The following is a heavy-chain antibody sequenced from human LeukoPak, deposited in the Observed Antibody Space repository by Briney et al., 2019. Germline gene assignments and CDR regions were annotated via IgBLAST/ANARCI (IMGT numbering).Heavy chain of an antibody. CDR3: ARDERILGYCSGGSCYPVNLVDY. CDR1: GYTFTGYC. J-gene: IGHJ4*02. V-gene: IGHV1-2*02. D-gene: IGHD2-15*01. CDR2: INPNSGGT. Sequence: ASVKVSFKASGYTFTGYCMHWVRQAPGQGLEWMGWINPNSGGTNYAQKFQGRVTMTRDTSISTAYMELSRLRSDDTAVYYCARDERILGYCSGGSCYPVNLVDYWGQGTLVTVSS.